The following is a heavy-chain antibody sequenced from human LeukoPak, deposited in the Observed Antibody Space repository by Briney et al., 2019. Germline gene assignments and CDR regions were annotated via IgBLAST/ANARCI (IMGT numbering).Heavy chain of an antibody. CDR2: ISAYNGNT. Sequence: GASVKVSCKASGYTFTSYGISWVRQAPGQGLEWMGWISAYNGNTNYAQKLQGRVTMTTDTSTSTAYMELRSLRSDDMAVYYCARVPLRFGELLYNWFDPWGQGTLVTVSS. V-gene: IGHV1-18*03. J-gene: IGHJ5*02. CDR3: ARVPLRFGELLYNWFDP. CDR1: GYTFTSYG. D-gene: IGHD3-10*01.